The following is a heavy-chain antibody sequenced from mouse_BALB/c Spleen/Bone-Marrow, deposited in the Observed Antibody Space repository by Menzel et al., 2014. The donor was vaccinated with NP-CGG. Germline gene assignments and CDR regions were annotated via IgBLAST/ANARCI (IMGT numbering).Heavy chain of an antibody. V-gene: IGHV1-69*01. CDR3: ARVGTTATFAY. J-gene: IGHJ3*01. D-gene: IGHD1-2*01. CDR1: GYTFTDYW. CDR2: IDTSDSYT. Sequence: VQLAESGAELVMPGASVKMSCKASGYTFTDYWMHWVKQRPGQGLEWIGAIDTSDSYTSYNQKFKGKATLTVDESSSTAYMQLSSLTSEDSAVYYCARVGTTATFAYWRQGTLVPVSA.